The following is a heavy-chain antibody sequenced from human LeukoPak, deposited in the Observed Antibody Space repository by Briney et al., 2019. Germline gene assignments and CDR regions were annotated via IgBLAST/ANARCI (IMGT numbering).Heavy chain of an antibody. CDR3: ARQLLYYDILTGYYTHTNFDY. D-gene: IGHD3-9*01. CDR1: GGSISSSSYY. J-gene: IGHJ4*02. Sequence: SETLSLTCSVSGGSISSSSYYWGWIRQPPGKGLEWIGSIYYSGSTYYNPSLKSRVTISVDTSKNQFSLKLSSVTAADTAVYYCARQLLYYDILTGYYTHTNFDYWGQGTLVTVSS. V-gene: IGHV4-39*01. CDR2: IYYSGST.